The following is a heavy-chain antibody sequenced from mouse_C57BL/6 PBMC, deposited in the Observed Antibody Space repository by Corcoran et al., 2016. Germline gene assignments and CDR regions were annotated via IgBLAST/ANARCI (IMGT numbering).Heavy chain of an antibody. D-gene: IGHD3-2*02. V-gene: IGHV1-26*01. Sequence: EVQLQQSGPELVKPGASVKISCKASGYTFTDYYMNGVKQSHGKSLEWIGDINPNNGGTSYNQKFKGKATLTVDKSSSTAYMELRSLTSEDSAVYYCARWGAAQATGYFDYWGQGTTLTVSS. CDR1: GYTFTDYY. CDR3: ARWGAAQATGYFDY. J-gene: IGHJ2*01. CDR2: INPNNGGT.